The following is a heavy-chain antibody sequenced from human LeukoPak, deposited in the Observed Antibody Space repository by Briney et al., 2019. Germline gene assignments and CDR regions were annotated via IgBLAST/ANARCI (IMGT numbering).Heavy chain of an antibody. V-gene: IGHV3-48*03. D-gene: IGHD1-26*01. Sequence: GGSLRLSCAASGFTFSSYEMNWVRQAPGKGLEWGSYISSSGITIYYADSVKGRFTISRDKAKNSLYLKMNSLRAEDTAVYYCARNRPSGSLDDAFDIWGQGTMVTVSS. CDR3: ARNRPSGSLDDAFDI. J-gene: IGHJ3*02. CDR2: ISSSGITI. CDR1: GFTFSSYE.